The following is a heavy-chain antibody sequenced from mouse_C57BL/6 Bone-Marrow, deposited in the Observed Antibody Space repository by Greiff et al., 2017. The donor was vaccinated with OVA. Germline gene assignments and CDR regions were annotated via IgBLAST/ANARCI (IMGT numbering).Heavy chain of an antibody. Sequence: EVQGVESEGGLVQPGSSMKLSCTASGFTFSDYYMAWVRQVPDKGLEWVANINYDGSSTYYLDSLMSRFIISRDDAKNIRNQQLSKLKSEDTAAYDCARADYDDSSNEWYFDVWGTGTTVTVSS. J-gene: IGHJ1*03. CDR2: INYDGSST. CDR1: GFTFSDYY. CDR3: ARADYDDSSNEWYFDV. V-gene: IGHV5-16*01. D-gene: IGHD1-1*01.